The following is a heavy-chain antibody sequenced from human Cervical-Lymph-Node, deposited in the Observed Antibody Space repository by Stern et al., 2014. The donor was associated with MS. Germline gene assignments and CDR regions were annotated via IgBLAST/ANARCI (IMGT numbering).Heavy chain of an antibody. V-gene: IGHV1-69*01. J-gene: IGHJ5*02. D-gene: IGHD2-21*02. CDR2: IIPIFGTA. Sequence: VHLVESGAEVKKPGSSVKVSCKASGGTFSSYAISWVRQAPGQGLEWMGGIIPIFGTANYAQKFQGRVTITADESTSTAYMELSSLRSEDTAVYYCARDSYCGGDCSNWFDPWGQGTLVTVSS. CDR3: ARDSYCGGDCSNWFDP. CDR1: GGTFSSYA.